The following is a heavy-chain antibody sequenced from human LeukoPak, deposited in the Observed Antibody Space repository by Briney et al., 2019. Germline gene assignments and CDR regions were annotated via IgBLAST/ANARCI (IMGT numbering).Heavy chain of an antibody. V-gene: IGHV4-59*12. CDR2: IYYSGST. CDR3: AVFTMESYYYYYYMDV. CDR1: GGSFSSYY. J-gene: IGHJ6*03. Sequence: SETLSLTCTVSGGSFSSYYWSWIRQPPGKGLEWIGYIYYSGSTDYNPSLKIRVTISVDTSKNQFSLKLSSVTAADTAVYYCAVFTMESYYYYYYMDVWGKGTTVTVSS. D-gene: IGHD3-10*01.